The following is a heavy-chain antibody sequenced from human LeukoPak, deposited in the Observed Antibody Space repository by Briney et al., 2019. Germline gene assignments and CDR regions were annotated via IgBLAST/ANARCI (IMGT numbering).Heavy chain of an antibody. CDR3: ARHVVALGFDY. J-gene: IGHJ4*02. CDR1: GFTLSTYT. D-gene: IGHD3-22*01. Sequence: GESLKISCAASGFTLSTYTMNWVRQAPGKGLEWVSSITTSSSYIYYADSVKGRFTISRDNAKNSLYLQMNSLRAEDTAVYYCARHVVALGFDYWGQGTLVTVSS. V-gene: IGHV3-21*01. CDR2: ITTSSSYI.